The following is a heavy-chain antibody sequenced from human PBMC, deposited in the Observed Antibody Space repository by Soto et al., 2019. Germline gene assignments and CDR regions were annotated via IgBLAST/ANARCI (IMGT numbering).Heavy chain of an antibody. CDR3: AKESLPEHYGDTLFAY. V-gene: IGHV3-23*01. D-gene: IGHD4-17*01. Sequence: GGSLRLSCAASGFSFSNYALSWVRQAPGKGLEWVSTFSAGGRTYYADSVKGRFTIARDSSQNTVHLQISDLRPEDTAVYYCAKESLPEHYGDTLFAYWGQGTRVTVSS. CDR1: GFSFSNYA. J-gene: IGHJ4*02. CDR2: FSAGGRT.